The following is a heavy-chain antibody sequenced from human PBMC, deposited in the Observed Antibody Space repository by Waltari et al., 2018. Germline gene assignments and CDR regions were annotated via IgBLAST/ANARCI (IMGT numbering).Heavy chain of an antibody. CDR2: IQRSGRT. CDR3: ARDRGRGIYLDS. J-gene: IGHJ4*02. V-gene: IGHV4-4*02. Sequence: QMQLQESGPGLVKPSGTLSVTCTISGDSLSSADWWSWVRQSPEKGLEWIGQIQRSGRTHYNPSFESRVSISIDTSNNQFSLKVSSTTAADTAVYYCARDRGRGIYLDSWGRGTQVTVSA. CDR1: GDSLSSADW. D-gene: IGHD2-15*01.